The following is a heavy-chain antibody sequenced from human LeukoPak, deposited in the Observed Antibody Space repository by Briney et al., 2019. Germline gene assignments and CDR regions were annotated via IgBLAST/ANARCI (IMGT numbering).Heavy chain of an antibody. CDR1: GYTFTSYG. J-gene: IGHJ4*02. Sequence: ASVKVSCKASGYTFTSYGISWVRQAPGQGLEWMGWISAYNGNTNYAQKLQGRVTMTTDTSTSTAYMELRSLRSDDTAVYYCARDRGTMVQGVTAYWGQGTLVTVSS. CDR3: ARDRGTMVQGVTAY. CDR2: ISAYNGNT. D-gene: IGHD3-10*01. V-gene: IGHV1-18*01.